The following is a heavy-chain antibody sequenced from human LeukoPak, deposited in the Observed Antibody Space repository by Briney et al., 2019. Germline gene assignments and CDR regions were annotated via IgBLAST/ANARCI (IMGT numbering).Heavy chain of an antibody. CDR3: ARDISACSTSCYGVGY. V-gene: IGHV3-21*01. CDR2: ISTSSSYI. J-gene: IGHJ4*02. Sequence: PGGSLRLSCAASGFTFSGYSMNWVRQAPGKGLEWVSSISTSSSYIYYADSVKGRFTISRDNAKSSLYLQMNSLRAEDTAVYYCARDISACSTSCYGVGYWGQGTLVTVSS. CDR1: GFTFSGYS. D-gene: IGHD2-2*01.